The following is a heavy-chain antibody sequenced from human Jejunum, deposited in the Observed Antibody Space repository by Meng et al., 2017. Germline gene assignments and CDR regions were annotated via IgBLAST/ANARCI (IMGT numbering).Heavy chain of an antibody. V-gene: IGHV4-31*03. CDR1: GGSFGSGGYY. Sequence: QGQLQGSGPGLVKPSQTLSLTCTFSGGSFGSGGYYWSWIRQHPGKGLEWIGYIYYSGSTYYNPSLKSRVSISVDTSKNQFSLKLSSVTAADTAVYYCARGGYYSFDYWGQGTLVTVSS. D-gene: IGHD5-18*01. CDR2: IYYSGST. J-gene: IGHJ4*02. CDR3: ARGGYYSFDY.